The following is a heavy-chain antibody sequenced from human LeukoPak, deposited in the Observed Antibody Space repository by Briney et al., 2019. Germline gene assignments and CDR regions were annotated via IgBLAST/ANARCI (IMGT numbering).Heavy chain of an antibody. CDR1: GFTFSNYA. D-gene: IGHD6-19*01. CDR2: ISYDGSNK. V-gene: IGHV3-30-3*01. J-gene: IGHJ4*02. CDR3: ARDFRDSWLVGDY. Sequence: GRSLRLSCAASGFTFSNYAMHWVRQAPGKGLEWVAVISYDGSNKDYADSVKGRFTISRDNSKNTLYLQMNSLRAEDTAVYYCARDFRDSWLVGDYWGQGTLVTVSS.